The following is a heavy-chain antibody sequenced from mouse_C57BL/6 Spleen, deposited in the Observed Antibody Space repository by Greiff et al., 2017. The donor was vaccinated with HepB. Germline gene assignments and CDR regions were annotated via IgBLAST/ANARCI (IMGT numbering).Heavy chain of an antibody. Sequence: VQLQQSGPELVKPGASVKIPCKASGYTFTDYNMDWVKQSHGKSLEWIGDINPNNGGTIYNQKFKGKATLTVDKSSSTAYMELRSLTSEDTAVYYCARGLYYYGSSYGGFAYWGQGTLVTVSA. J-gene: IGHJ3*01. CDR3: ARGLYYYGSSYGGFAY. CDR1: GYTFTDYN. D-gene: IGHD1-1*01. V-gene: IGHV1-18*01. CDR2: INPNNGGT.